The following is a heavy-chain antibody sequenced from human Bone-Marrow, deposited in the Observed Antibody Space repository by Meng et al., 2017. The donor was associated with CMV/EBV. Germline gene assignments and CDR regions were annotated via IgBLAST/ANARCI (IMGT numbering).Heavy chain of an antibody. Sequence: GESLKISCAASGFTFSSYEMNWVRQAPGKGLEWVAFISYDGSSRNYVDSVRGRFVISRDNSKNTLYLQMNSLRDEDTAVYYCACYSSSGYCFGYWGEGTLLTVS. CDR2: ISYDGSSR. V-gene: IGHV3-30*03. D-gene: IGHD6-25*01. CDR1: GFTFSSYE. J-gene: IGHJ4*02. CDR3: ACYSSSGYCFGY.